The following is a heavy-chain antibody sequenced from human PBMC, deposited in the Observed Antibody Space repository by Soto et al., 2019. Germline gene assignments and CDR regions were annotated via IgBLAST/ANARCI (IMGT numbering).Heavy chain of an antibody. D-gene: IGHD4-17*01. Sequence: SETLSLTCTVSGGSVSSGSYYWSWIRQPPGKGLEWIGYIYYSGSTNYNPSLKSRVTISVDTSKNQFSLKLSSVTAADTAVYYCARGRMTTVTTIDYWGQGTLVTSPQ. CDR1: GGSVSSGSYY. CDR3: ARGRMTTVTTIDY. CDR2: IYYSGST. J-gene: IGHJ4*02. V-gene: IGHV4-61*01.